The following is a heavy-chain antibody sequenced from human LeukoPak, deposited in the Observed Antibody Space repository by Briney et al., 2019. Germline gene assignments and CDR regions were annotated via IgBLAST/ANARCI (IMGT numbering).Heavy chain of an antibody. Sequence: GGPLRLSCAASGFTFRRYWMSWVRQAPGKGLEWVANIKQDGSEKYYVDSVRGRFTISRDNAKNSLYLQMNSLRAEDTAVYYCARVETAMDAYFDYWGQGTLVTGSS. CDR1: GFTFRRYW. CDR2: IKQDGSEK. J-gene: IGHJ4*02. D-gene: IGHD5-18*01. CDR3: ARVETAMDAYFDY. V-gene: IGHV3-7*04.